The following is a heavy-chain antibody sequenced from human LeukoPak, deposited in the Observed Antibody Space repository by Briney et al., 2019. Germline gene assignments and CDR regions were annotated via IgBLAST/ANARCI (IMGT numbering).Heavy chain of an antibody. V-gene: IGHV4-59*08. Sequence: SESLSLTCTVSGGSISSYYWSWIRQPPGKGLEWIGYIYYSGRTNYNPSLKSRVTISVDTSKNQFSLKLSSVTAADTAVYYCARRVAVAGTIDYWGQGTLVIVSS. CDR3: ARRVAVAGTIDY. J-gene: IGHJ4*02. CDR1: GGSISSYY. D-gene: IGHD6-19*01. CDR2: IYYSGRT.